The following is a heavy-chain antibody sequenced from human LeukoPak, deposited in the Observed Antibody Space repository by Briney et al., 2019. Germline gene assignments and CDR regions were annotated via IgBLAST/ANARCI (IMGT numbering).Heavy chain of an antibody. D-gene: IGHD4-23*01. CDR3: ARHDYGGNSGDY. CDR2: IGTSSSTI. V-gene: IGHV3-48*02. CDR1: GFIFRSYS. J-gene: IGHJ4*02. Sequence: GGSLRLSCAASGFIFRSYSMNWVRQAPGKGLEWVSYIGTSSSTISYADSVKGRFTISRDNAKNSLYLQMNSLRDGDTAVYYCARHDYGGNSGDYWGQGTLVTVSS.